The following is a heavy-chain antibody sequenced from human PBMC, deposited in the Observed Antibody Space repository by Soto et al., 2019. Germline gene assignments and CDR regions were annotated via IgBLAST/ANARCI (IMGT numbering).Heavy chain of an antibody. CDR3: TPTPHNVLRFLEWLP. CDR1: GFTFGDYA. D-gene: IGHD3-3*01. Sequence: GGSLRLSCTASGFTFGDYAMSWVRQAPGKGLEWVGFIRSKAYGGTTEYAASVKGRFTISRDDSKSIAYLQMNSLKTEDTAVYYCTPTPHNVLRFLEWLPWGQGTLVTVSS. CDR2: IRSKAYGGTT. V-gene: IGHV3-49*04. J-gene: IGHJ5*02.